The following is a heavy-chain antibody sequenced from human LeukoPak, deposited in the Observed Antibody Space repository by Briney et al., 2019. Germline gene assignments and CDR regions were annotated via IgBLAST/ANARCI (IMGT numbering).Heavy chain of an antibody. V-gene: IGHV1-18*01. CDR1: GYTFTSYG. CDR2: ISAYNGNT. J-gene: IGHJ6*02. D-gene: IGHD6-6*01. Sequence: ASVKVSCKASGYTFTSYGISWVRRAPGQGLEWMGWISAYNGNTNYAQKLQGRVTMTTDTSTSTAYMELRSLRSDDTAVYYCASGAAHIYYYYGMDVWGQGTTVTVSS. CDR3: ASGAAHIYYYYGMDV.